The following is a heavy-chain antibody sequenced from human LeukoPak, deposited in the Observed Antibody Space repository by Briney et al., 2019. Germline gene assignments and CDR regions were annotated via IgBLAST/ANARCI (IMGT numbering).Heavy chain of an antibody. V-gene: IGHV1-69*05. CDR2: IIPIFGTA. CDR1: GGTFSSYA. J-gene: IGHJ4*02. D-gene: IGHD6-13*01. CDR3: AREVAAGTFDY. Sequence: GASVKVSCKASGGTFSSYAISWVRQAPGQGLEWMGGIIPIFGTANYAQKFQGRVTITTDESTSTAYMELSSPRSEDTAVYYCAREVAAGTFDYWGQGTLVTVSS.